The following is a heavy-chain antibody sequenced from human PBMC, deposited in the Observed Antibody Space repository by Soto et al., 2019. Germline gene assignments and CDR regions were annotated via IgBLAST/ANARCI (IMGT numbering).Heavy chain of an antibody. Sequence: QVQLVESGEGWFKPGGALRFSCAAPGFTLGAYYRPWFRQAPGKGLEWISYIRGSGSSIYYADSVKGRFTISRDNAKNSLYLQMNSLRAEDTAVYYCARDGIVARPGYWGQGTLVTVSS. CDR1: GFTLGAYY. CDR2: IRGSGSSI. V-gene: IGHV3-11*01. J-gene: IGHJ4*02. CDR3: ARDGIVARPGY. D-gene: IGHD5-12*01.